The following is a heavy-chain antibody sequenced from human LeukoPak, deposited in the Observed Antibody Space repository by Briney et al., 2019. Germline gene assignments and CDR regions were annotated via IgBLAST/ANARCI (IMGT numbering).Heavy chain of an antibody. J-gene: IGHJ4*02. V-gene: IGHV4-4*02. CDR1: GGSISSSNW. D-gene: IGHD3-3*01. CDR3: ARETYDFWSGYYYDY. Sequence: PSGTLSLTCAVSGGSISSSNWWSWVRQPPGKGLEWIGEIYHSGSTNYNPSLKSRVTISVDKSKNQFSLKLSSVTAADTAVYYCARETYDFWSGYYYDYWGQGTLVTVSS. CDR2: IYHSGST.